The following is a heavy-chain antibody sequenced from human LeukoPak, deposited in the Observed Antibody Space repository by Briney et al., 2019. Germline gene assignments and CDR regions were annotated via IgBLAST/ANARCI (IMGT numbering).Heavy chain of an antibody. CDR1: GGSISSYY. D-gene: IGHD5-24*01. CDR3: AREGGYKRIDY. CDR2: IYHSGST. V-gene: IGHV4-59*12. J-gene: IGHJ4*02. Sequence: SETLSLTCTVSGGSISSYYWSWIRQPPGKGLEWIWYIYHSGSTYYNPSLKSRVTISVDRSKNQFSLKLSSVTAADTAVYYCAREGGYKRIDYWGQGTLVTVSS.